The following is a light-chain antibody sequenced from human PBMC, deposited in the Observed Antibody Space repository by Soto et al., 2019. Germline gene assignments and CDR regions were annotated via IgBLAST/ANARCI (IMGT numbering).Light chain of an antibody. CDR2: DND. J-gene: IGLJ2*01. V-gene: IGLV1-51*01. CDR1: SSNIGNNY. Sequence: QSVLTQPPSLSAAPGQKVTISCSGSSSNIGNNYVSWYQQLPGTAPKLLIYDNDKRPSGIPDRFSGSKSGTSATLGVTGLQTGDEADYYCATWESSLSAGVFGGGTKLTVL. CDR3: ATWESSLSAGV.